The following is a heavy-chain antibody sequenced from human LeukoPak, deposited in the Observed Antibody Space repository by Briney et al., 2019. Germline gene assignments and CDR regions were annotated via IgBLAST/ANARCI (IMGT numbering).Heavy chain of an antibody. CDR2: VNHSGST. J-gene: IGHJ5*02. D-gene: IGHD2-15*01. Sequence: SETLSLTCAVYGGSFSGYYWSWIRQPPGKGLEWIGEVNHSGSTNYNPSLKSRVTISVDTSKNQLSLKLSSVTAADTAVYYCARHVARNWFDPWGQGTLVTVSS. CDR3: ARHVARNWFDP. CDR1: GGSFSGYY. V-gene: IGHV4-34*01.